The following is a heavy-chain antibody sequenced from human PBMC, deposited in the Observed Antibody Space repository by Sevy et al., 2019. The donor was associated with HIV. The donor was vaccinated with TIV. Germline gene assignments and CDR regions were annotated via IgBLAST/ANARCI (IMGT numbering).Heavy chain of an antibody. CDR3: ARAAGTTGSGWFDP. D-gene: IGHD1-1*01. J-gene: IGHJ5*02. CDR1: GFTFSSYG. V-gene: IGHV3-30*03. CDR2: ISYDGSNK. Sequence: GGSLRLSCAASGFTFSSYGMHWVRQAPGKGLEWVAVISYDGSNKYYADSVKGRFTISRDNSKNTLYLQMNSLRAEDTAVYYCARAAGTTGSGWFDPWGQGTLVTVSS.